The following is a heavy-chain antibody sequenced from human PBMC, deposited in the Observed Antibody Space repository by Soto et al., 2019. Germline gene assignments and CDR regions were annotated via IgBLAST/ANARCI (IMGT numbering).Heavy chain of an antibody. CDR1: GFTLRNYA. D-gene: IGHD1-20*01. J-gene: IGHJ4*02. CDR3: AKANNDYNWDNRPPFDY. V-gene: IGHV3-23*01. CDR2: ISANDVGT. Sequence: PGGSLRLSCEASGFTLRNYAMTWVRQAPGKGLEWVSLISANDVGTYYAESVKTRFTISTDQSRNTVYLQMDSLRADDTAIYYCAKANNDYNWDNRPPFDYWGQGTLVTVSS.